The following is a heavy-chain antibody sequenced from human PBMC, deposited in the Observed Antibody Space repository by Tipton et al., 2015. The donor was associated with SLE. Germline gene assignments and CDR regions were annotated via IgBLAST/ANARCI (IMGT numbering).Heavy chain of an antibody. V-gene: IGHV3-7*01. CDR2: IKQDGSER. D-gene: IGHD3-10*01. Sequence: SLRLSCAASEFTFSSYAMYWVRQAPGKGLEWVANIKQDGSERYYVDSVKGRFTISRDNAKNSLYLQMNSLRAEDTAVYYCAREGGGWFRESNFDNWGQGTLVTVSS. CDR1: EFTFSSYA. CDR3: AREGGGWFRESNFDN. J-gene: IGHJ4*02.